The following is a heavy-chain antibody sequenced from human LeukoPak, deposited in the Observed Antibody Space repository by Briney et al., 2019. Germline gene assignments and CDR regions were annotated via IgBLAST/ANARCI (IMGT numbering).Heavy chain of an antibody. CDR3: ATVNTMDRGVGYFDY. V-gene: IGHV1-69*10. D-gene: IGHD3-10*01. CDR2: IIPILGIA. J-gene: IGHJ4*02. Sequence: ASVKVSCKASGGTFTSYTISWVRQAPGQGLEWMGWIIPILGIANYAQKFQGRVTITADKSTSTAYMELSSLRSEDTAVYYCATVNTMDRGVGYFDYWGQGTLVTVSS. CDR1: GGTFTSYT.